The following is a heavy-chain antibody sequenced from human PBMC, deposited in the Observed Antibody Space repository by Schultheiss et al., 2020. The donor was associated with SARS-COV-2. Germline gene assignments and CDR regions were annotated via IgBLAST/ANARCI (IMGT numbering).Heavy chain of an antibody. J-gene: IGHJ6*02. V-gene: IGHV3-7*03. CDR1: GFTFSSYW. Sequence: GGSLRLSCAASGFTFSSYWMSWVRQAPGKGLEWVANIKQDGSEKYYVDSVKGRFTISRDNAKNSLYLQMNSLRAEDTAVYYCAREVNILTGYYLNYYYYGMDVWGQGTTVTVSS. D-gene: IGHD3-9*01. CDR2: IKQDGSEK. CDR3: AREVNILTGYYLNYYYYGMDV.